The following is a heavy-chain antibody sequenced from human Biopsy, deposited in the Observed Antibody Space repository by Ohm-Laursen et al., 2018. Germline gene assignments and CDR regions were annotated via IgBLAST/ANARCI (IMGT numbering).Heavy chain of an antibody. CDR1: GGSIGDSTYH. V-gene: IGHV4-39*01. CDR2: IYYSGNT. CDR3: ARQEFATSPLDY. J-gene: IGHJ4*02. D-gene: IGHD3-10*01. Sequence: SETLSLTCTVSGGSIGDSTYHWGWIRQSPGKGLEWIGNIYYSGNTDYSPSLKSRVTISVDRSKNQFSLKLTSVTAADTAMYYCARQEFATSPLDYWGQGSLVTVSS.